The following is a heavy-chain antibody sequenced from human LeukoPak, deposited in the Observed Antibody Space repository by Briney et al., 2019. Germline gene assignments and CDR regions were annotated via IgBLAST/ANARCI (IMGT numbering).Heavy chain of an antibody. CDR1: GFTFTNYA. V-gene: IGHV3-30*09. J-gene: IGHJ3*02. D-gene: IGHD3/OR15-3a*01. CDR2: VSYDGTDT. Sequence: GGSLRLSCAASGFTFTNYAMNWVRQAPGKGLEWVATVSYDGTDTSYADSVKGRFAIFRDNSKNTLYLQMNSLRTEDTAVYYCASPGPGLWAFDIWGQGTMVTVSS. CDR3: ASPGPGLWAFDI.